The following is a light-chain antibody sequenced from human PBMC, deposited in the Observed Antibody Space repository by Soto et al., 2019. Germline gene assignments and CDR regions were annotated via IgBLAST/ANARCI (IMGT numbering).Light chain of an antibody. CDR3: QQSYSTLEWT. V-gene: IGKV3-15*01. J-gene: IGKJ1*01. CDR1: QSVSSK. Sequence: EIVMTQSPATLSVSPGEGATLSCRASQSVSSKLAWYQQKPGQAPRLLIYGASTRATGIPARFSGSGSGTEFTLIISSLQPEDFATYYCQQSYSTLEWTFGQGTKVDIK. CDR2: GAS.